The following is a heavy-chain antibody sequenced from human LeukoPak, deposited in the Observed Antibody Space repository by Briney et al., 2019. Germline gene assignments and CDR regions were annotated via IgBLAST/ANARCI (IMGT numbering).Heavy chain of an antibody. J-gene: IGHJ3*02. V-gene: IGHV3-23*01. CDR1: GFTFSSYA. CDR2: ISGSGGST. D-gene: IGHD3-10*01. Sequence: GGSLRLSCAASGFTFSSYAMSWVREAPGEGLEWVSAISGSGGSTYYAHSVKGRFTISRDNSKNTLYLQMNSLRAEDTAVYYCAKDLAPLWFGELRAFDIWGQGTMVTVSS. CDR3: AKDLAPLWFGELRAFDI.